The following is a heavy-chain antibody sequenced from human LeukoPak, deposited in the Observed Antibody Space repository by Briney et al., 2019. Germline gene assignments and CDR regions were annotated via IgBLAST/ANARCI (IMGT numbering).Heavy chain of an antibody. D-gene: IGHD3-22*01. J-gene: IGHJ3*02. Sequence: SVKVSCKASGGTLSSCAISWVRQAPGQGLEWMGGIIPIFGTTNYAQKFQGRVTITTDESTSTVYMELSSLRSEDTAVYYCARATFYYDSSTYAGVDASHIWGQGTMVTVSS. CDR2: IIPIFGTT. V-gene: IGHV1-69*05. CDR1: GGTLSSCA. CDR3: ARATFYYDSSTYAGVDASHI.